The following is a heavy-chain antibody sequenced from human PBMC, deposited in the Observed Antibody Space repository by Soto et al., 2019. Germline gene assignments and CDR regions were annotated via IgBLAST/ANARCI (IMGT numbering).Heavy chain of an antibody. CDR2: ISYTGDFI. V-gene: IGHV3-21*04. J-gene: IGHJ4*02. CDR1: GFTFSDYA. CDR3: ARDLLSGANYYAH. Sequence: GGSLRLSCAASGFTFSDYAMNWVRQAPGKGLEWVSSISYTGDFIYYADSVKGRFTISRDNAKNALCLQMTGLRGDDTAVYYCARDLLSGANYYAHWGQGTLVTVSS. D-gene: IGHD6-19*01.